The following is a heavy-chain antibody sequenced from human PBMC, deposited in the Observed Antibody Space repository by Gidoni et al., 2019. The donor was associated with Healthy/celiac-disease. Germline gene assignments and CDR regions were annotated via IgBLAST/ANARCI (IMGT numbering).Heavy chain of an antibody. Sequence: QVQLQESGPGLVKPSETLSLTCTVSGGSTSSYSWSWIRQPTWKGLEWIGYIYYSGRTNYNPSPKSRVTISVDTSKNQFSLKLSSVTAADTAVYYCARGDVVVPAAPIVCHYYYYYMDVWGKGTTVTVSS. CDR3: ARGDVVVPAAPIVCHYYYYYMDV. J-gene: IGHJ6*03. D-gene: IGHD2-2*01. CDR1: GGSTSSYS. V-gene: IGHV4-59*01. CDR2: IYYSGRT.